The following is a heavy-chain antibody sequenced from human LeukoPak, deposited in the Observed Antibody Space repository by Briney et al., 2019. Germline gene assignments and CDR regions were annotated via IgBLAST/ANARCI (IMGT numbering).Heavy chain of an antibody. J-gene: IGHJ6*03. CDR1: GFTFSAFG. CDR3: ATAVAGSRYYYYYYMDV. CDR2: ISSSSSYI. D-gene: IGHD6-19*01. V-gene: IGHV3-21*01. Sequence: GGSLRLSCAASGFTFSAFGMHWVRQAPGKGLEWVSSISSSSSYIYYADSVKGRFTISRDNAKNSLFLQMNSLRAEDTAVYYCATAVAGSRYYYYYYMDVWGKGTTVTVSS.